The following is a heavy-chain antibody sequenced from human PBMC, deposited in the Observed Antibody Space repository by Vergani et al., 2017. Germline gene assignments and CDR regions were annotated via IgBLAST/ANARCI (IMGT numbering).Heavy chain of an antibody. CDR1: GFTFSSYW. Sequence: VQLVESGGGLVQPGGSLRLSCAASGFTFSSYWMSWIRQPAGKGLEWIGYICYSGSTNYNPSLKSRVTISVDTSKNQFSLKLSSVTDADTAVYYCAREIVDSSWSNNWFEPWGEGTLVTVSS. CDR2: ICYSGST. CDR3: AREIVDSSWSNNWFEP. V-gene: IGHV4-59*01. J-gene: IGHJ5*02. D-gene: IGHD6-13*01.